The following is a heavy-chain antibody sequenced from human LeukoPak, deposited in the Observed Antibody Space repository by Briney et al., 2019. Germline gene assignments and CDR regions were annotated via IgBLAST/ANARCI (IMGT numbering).Heavy chain of an antibody. CDR2: VHLNGAT. J-gene: IGHJ4*02. V-gene: IGHV4-4*02. CDR1: GGSIITTNW. Sequence: PSGTLSLTCGVSGGSIITTNWWSLVRQPPGKGLEWIGEVHLNGATNYNPSPESRVSMSIDKSKNQLSLKLSSVTAADTATYYCTRESGAFSPFGFWGQGTLVTVSS. D-gene: IGHD1-26*01. CDR3: TRESGAFSPFGF.